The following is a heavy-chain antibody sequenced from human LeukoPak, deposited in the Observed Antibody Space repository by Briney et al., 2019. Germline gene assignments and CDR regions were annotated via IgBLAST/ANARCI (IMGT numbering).Heavy chain of an antibody. J-gene: IGHJ5*02. Sequence: SETLSLTCTVSGGSVSSGSYYWSWIRQPPGKGLEWIGYIYYSGSTYYSPSLKSRVTISVDTSKNQFSLKLSSVTAADTAVYYCARDADRGWFDPWGQGTLVTVSS. D-gene: IGHD1-14*01. V-gene: IGHV4-61*01. CDR1: GGSVSSGSYY. CDR2: IYYSGST. CDR3: ARDADRGWFDP.